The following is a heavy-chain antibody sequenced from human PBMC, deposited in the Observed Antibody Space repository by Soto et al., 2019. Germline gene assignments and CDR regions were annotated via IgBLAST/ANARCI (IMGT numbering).Heavy chain of an antibody. V-gene: IGHV1-8*01. CDR2: VNPNSGYT. CDR3: ARSYSYGLNDY. Sequence: ASVKVSCKASGYTFTNYDITWVRQAAGQGLEWVGWVNPNSGYTAYAQKFVGSVTMTRNTPLRTAYMELSSLTSGDTAVYYCARSYSYGLNDYWGQGTLVTVSS. CDR1: GYTFTNYD. D-gene: IGHD5-18*01. J-gene: IGHJ4*02.